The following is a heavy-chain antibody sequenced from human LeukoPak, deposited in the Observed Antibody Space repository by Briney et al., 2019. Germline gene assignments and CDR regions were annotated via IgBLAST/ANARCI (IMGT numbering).Heavy chain of an antibody. CDR2: IYYSGST. V-gene: IGHV4-30-4*01. J-gene: IGHJ4*02. Sequence: YIYYSGSTYYNPSLKSGVTISVDTSKNQFSLKLSSVTAADTAVYYCASGIAVAGSYYFDYWGQGTLVTVSS. D-gene: IGHD6-19*01. CDR3: ASGIAVAGSYYFDY.